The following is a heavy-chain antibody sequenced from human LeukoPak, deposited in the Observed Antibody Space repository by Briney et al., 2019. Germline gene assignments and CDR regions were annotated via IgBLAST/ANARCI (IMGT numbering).Heavy chain of an antibody. CDR1: GFTVSSNY. J-gene: IGHJ4*02. V-gene: IGHV3-66*02. D-gene: IGHD3-16*02. Sequence: PGGSLRLSCAASGFTVSSNYMSWVRQAPGKGLEWVSVIYSGGSTYYADSVKGRFTISRDNSKNTLYLQMNSLRAEDTAVYYCARGSSYVWGSYRRYYFDYWGQGTLVTVSS. CDR2: IYSGGST. CDR3: ARGSSYVWGSYRRYYFDY.